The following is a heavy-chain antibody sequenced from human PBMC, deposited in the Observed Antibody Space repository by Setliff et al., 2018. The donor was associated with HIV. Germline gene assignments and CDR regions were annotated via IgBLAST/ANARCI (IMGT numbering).Heavy chain of an antibody. Sequence: VKVSCKASGGTFSSYAISWVRQAPGQGLEWMGGIIPIFDTANYAQKFQGRVTITADESTSTAYMELSSLRSEDTAVYYCASGGYSSSWRYYFDYWGQGTLVTLSS. V-gene: IGHV1-69*13. CDR2: IIPIFDTA. CDR3: ASGGYSSSWRYYFDY. CDR1: GGTFSSYA. D-gene: IGHD6-13*01. J-gene: IGHJ4*02.